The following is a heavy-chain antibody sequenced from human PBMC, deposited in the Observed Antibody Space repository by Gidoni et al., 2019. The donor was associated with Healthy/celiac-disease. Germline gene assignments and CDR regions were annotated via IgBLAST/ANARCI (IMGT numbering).Heavy chain of an antibody. V-gene: IGHV4-34*01. CDR2: INHSGST. D-gene: IGHD3-22*01. CDR1: GGSFSGYY. CDR3: ARGRLYYYDSSGYGLGYFDY. Sequence: QVQLQQWGAGLLKPSETLSLTCAVYGGSFSGYYWSWIRQPPGKGLEWIGEINHSGSTNYNPSLKSRVTISVDTSKNQFSLKLSSVTAADTAVYYCARGRLYYYDSSGYGLGYFDYWGQGTLVTVSS. J-gene: IGHJ4*02.